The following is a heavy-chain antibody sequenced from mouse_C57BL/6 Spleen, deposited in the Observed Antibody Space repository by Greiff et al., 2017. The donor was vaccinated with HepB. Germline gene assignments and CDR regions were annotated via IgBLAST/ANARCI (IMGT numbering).Heavy chain of an antibody. CDR3: ARHDYYGSLYAMDY. Sequence: EVMLVESGGDLVKPGGSLKLSCAASGFTFSSYGMSWVRQTPDKRLEWVATISSGGSYTYYPDSVKGRFTISRDNAKNTLYLQMSSLKSEDTAMYYCARHDYYGSLYAMDYWGQGTSVTVSS. CDR2: ISSGGSYT. D-gene: IGHD1-1*01. CDR1: GFTFSSYG. V-gene: IGHV5-6*01. J-gene: IGHJ4*01.